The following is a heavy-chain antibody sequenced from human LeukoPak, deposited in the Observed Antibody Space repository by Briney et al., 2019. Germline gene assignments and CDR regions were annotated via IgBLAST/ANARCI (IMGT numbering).Heavy chain of an antibody. CDR3: ARDLYGGYLGLDY. V-gene: IGHV3-23*01. J-gene: IGHJ4*02. CDR2: ISGGGDST. CDR1: GFTFRSYA. Sequence: GGSLRLSCAASGFTFRSYAMSWVRQAPGKGLEWLSIISGGGDSTYYAVSVKGRFTISRDNSKNTLYLQMNSLRAEDTAVYHCARDLYGGYLGLDYWGQGTLVTVSS. D-gene: IGHD5-12*01.